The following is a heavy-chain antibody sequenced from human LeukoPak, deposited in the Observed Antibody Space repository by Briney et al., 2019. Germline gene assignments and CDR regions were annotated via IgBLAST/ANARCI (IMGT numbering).Heavy chain of an antibody. J-gene: IGHJ4*02. CDR3: ARDLHQWQQLVVGFRLIDY. CDR1: GYTFTGYY. Sequence: ASVKVSCKASGYTFTGYYMHWVRQAPGQGLEWMGWINPNSGGTNYAQKFQGRVTMTRDTSISTAYMELSRLRSDDTAVYYCARDLHQWQQLVVGFRLIDYWGQGTLVTVSS. CDR2: INPNSGGT. V-gene: IGHV1-2*02. D-gene: IGHD6-13*01.